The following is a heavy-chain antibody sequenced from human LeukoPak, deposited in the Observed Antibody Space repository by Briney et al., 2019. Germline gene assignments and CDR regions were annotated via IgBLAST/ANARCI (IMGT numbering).Heavy chain of an antibody. V-gene: IGHV1-18*01. CDR2: ISAYNGNT. J-gene: IGHJ5*02. CDR1: GYTFTSYG. Sequence: AASVKVSCKASGYTFTSYGISWVRQAPGQGLEWMGWISAYNGNTNYAQKLQGRVTMTTDTSTSTAYMELRSLRSDDTAVYYCARVLERELLGGWFDPWGQGTLVTVSS. CDR3: ARVLERELLGGWFDP. D-gene: IGHD1-26*01.